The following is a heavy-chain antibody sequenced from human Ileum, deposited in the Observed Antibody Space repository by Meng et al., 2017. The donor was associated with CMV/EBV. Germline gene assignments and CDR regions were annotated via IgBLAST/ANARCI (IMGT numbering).Heavy chain of an antibody. V-gene: IGHV3-23*01. CDR2: LSASGDSK. J-gene: IGHJ4*02. CDR1: GFTFSSYG. CDR3: ATGQERYHY. D-gene: IGHD1-1*01. Sequence: GESLKISCAASGFTFSSYGMNWVRQAPGKGLEWVSALSASGDSKFYADSVKGRFTISRDNSKNKLYLQMNSLGAEDTAVYYCATGQERYHYWGQGTLVTFSS.